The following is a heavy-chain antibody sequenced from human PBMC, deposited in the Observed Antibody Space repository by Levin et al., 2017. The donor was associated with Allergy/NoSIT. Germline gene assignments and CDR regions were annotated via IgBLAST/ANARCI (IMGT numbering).Heavy chain of an antibody. CDR3: ARQLGNFWSGYNYFDY. Sequence: GGSLRLSCAASGFTFSSYDMNWVRQAPGKGLEWVSSISSSGSNIYYADSVKGRFTISRDHAKNSLYLQMNSLRAEDTAVYYCARQLGNFWSGYNYFDYRGVGASGTVTS. V-gene: IGHV3-48*03. D-gene: IGHD3-3*01. CDR2: ISSSGSNI. CDR1: GFTFSSYD. J-gene: IGHJ4*02.